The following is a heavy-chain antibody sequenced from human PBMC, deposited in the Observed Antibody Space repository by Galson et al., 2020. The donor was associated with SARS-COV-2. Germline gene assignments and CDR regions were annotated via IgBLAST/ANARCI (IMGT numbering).Heavy chain of an antibody. J-gene: IGHJ4*02. CDR1: GGSISSSSYY. CDR3: ASVNIVVVPAARSYYFDY. D-gene: IGHD2-2*01. Sequence: SETLSLTCTVSGGSISSSSYYWGWIRQPPGKGLECIGRIYYSGITYYNPSLKSRVTISVDTSKNQFSLNLSSVTAADTAVYYCASVNIVVVPAARSYYFDYWGQGTLVTVSS. V-gene: IGHV4-39*07. CDR2: IYYSGIT.